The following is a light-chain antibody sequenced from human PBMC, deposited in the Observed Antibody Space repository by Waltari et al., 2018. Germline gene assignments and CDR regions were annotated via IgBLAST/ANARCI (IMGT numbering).Light chain of an antibody. CDR3: QQYSTNSLT. J-gene: IGKJ4*02. CDR1: RSIRSY. V-gene: IGKV1-5*03. Sequence: DIQLTQSPSTLSASVGARVPITCRASRSIRSYMAWYQQKPGKAPKLRIHEASTLETGVLSTFSGSESGTEFTLTISSLQPDDVATYYCQQYSTNSLTFGGGTKVEIK. CDR2: EAS.